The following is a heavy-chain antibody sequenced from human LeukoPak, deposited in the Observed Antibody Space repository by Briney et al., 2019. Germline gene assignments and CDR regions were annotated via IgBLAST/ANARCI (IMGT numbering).Heavy chain of an antibody. Sequence: PSETLSLTCTVSGYSISSSYYWGWIRQPPGKRLEWIGGIYHSGSTYYNPSLKSRVTISVNTSKNQFSLNLSSVTAADPAVYYCARVLQWFGDIDRWGEGTLVTVSS. J-gene: IGHJ5*02. V-gene: IGHV4-38-2*02. CDR2: IYHSGST. CDR1: GYSISSSYY. D-gene: IGHD3-10*01. CDR3: ARVLQWFGDIDR.